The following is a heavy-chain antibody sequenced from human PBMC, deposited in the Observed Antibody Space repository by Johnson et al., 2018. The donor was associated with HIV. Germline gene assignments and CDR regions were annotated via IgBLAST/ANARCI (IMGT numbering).Heavy chain of an antibody. J-gene: IGHJ3*02. CDR2: ISYDGSNK. CDR1: GFTFSSYA. CDR3: ARGFLNGTPSDAFDI. D-gene: IGHD1-1*01. V-gene: IGHV3-30*04. Sequence: QVQLVESGGGVVQPGRSLRLSCAASGFTFSSYAMHWVRQAPGKGLEWVAVISYDGSNKYYADSVKGRFTISRDNSKNTLYLQMNSLRAEDTAVYYCARGFLNGTPSDAFDIWSQGTMVTVSS.